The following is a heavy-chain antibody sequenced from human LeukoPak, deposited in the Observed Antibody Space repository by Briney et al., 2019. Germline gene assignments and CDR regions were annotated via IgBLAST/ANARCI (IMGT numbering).Heavy chain of an antibody. Sequence: GGSLRLSCAASGFTVSSNYMSWVRQAPGKGLEWVSVIYSGGSTYYADSVKGRFTISRDNSKNTLYLQMNSLRAEDTAVYYCASGMTTVTSLDYWGQGTLVTVSS. J-gene: IGHJ4*02. CDR3: ASGMTTVTSLDY. D-gene: IGHD4-17*01. CDR2: IYSGGST. V-gene: IGHV3-53*05. CDR1: GFTVSSNY.